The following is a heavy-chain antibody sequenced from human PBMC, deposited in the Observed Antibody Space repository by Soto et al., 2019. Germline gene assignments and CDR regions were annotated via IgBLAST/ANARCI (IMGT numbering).Heavy chain of an antibody. D-gene: IGHD5-12*01. CDR3: ARQLLVEMATMDFDY. Sequence: ASVKVSCKASGYTFTSYYMHWVRQAPGQGLEWMGIINPSGGSTSYAQKFQGRVTMTRDTSTSTVYMELSSVRSEDTAVYYCARQLLVEMATMDFDYWGQGTLVTVSS. CDR1: GYTFTSYY. V-gene: IGHV1-46*03. J-gene: IGHJ4*02. CDR2: INPSGGST.